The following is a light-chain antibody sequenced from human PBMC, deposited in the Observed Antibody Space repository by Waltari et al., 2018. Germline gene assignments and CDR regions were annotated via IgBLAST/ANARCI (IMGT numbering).Light chain of an antibody. CDR1: QIISTW. V-gene: IGKV1-5*03. CDR3: QQYNDYPLT. CDR2: KAS. Sequence: DIQMTRSPSTLSASVGDRVTITCRASQIISTWLAWYQQKPGKAPKLLIYKASGLESGVPSRFSGSGSGTEFTLTISSLQPDDFATYYCQQYNDYPLTFGGGTKVEIK. J-gene: IGKJ4*01.